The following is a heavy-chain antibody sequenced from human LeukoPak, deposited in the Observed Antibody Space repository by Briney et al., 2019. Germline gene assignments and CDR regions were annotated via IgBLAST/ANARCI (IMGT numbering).Heavy chain of an antibody. D-gene: IGHD3-9*01. CDR2: ITSSGSSM. CDR1: GFTFSGYS. V-gene: IGHV3-21*03. Sequence: PGGSLRLSCAASGFTFSGYSLNWVRQAPGKGLEWVSSITSSGSSMYYADSVKGRFTISRDNAESSMYLQMNSLRVDDTDLYYCTRDIDDVLTGDDAFDVWGQGTVVTVSS. J-gene: IGHJ3*01. CDR3: TRDIDDVLTGDDAFDV.